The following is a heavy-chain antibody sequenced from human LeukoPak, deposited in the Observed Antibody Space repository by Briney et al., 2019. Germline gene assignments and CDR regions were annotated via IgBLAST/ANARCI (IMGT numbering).Heavy chain of an antibody. CDR2: IYYSGST. D-gene: IGHD6-19*01. Sequence: PSETLSLTCTVSGGSISSYYWSWIRQPPGKGLEWIGYIYYSGSTSYNPSLKSRVTISVDTSKNQFSLNLSSVTAADTAVYYCVRGAVAGRGYFDSWGQGTLVTVSS. V-gene: IGHV4-59*01. J-gene: IGHJ4*02. CDR3: VRGAVAGRGYFDS. CDR1: GGSISSYY.